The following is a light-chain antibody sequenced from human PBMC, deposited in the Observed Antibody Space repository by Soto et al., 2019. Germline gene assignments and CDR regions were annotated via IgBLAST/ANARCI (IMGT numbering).Light chain of an antibody. J-gene: IGKJ2*01. CDR2: GAS. CDR3: QQYNDWPRT. V-gene: IGKV3-15*01. Sequence: EIVMTQSPATLSVSPGERVTLSCRASQSVRSNLAWYQQKLGQAPRLLIYGASTRATGIPARFSGSGSGTEFALTISSLQSEDFAIFYCQQYNDWPRTFGQGTKL. CDR1: QSVRSN.